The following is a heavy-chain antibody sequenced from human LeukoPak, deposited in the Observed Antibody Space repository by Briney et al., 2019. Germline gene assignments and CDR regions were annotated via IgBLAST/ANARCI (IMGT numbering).Heavy chain of an antibody. D-gene: IGHD5-12*01. Sequence: GGSLRLSCAASGFTFSSYWMSWVRQARGKGLEWVASLKHDGSETYYVDSVKGRFTISRDNAKNSLYLHMSSLRAEDTAVYYCARDDMATSGFYGMDVWGQGTTVTVSS. CDR1: GFTFSSYW. J-gene: IGHJ6*02. V-gene: IGHV3-7*01. CDR3: ARDDMATSGFYGMDV. CDR2: LKHDGSET.